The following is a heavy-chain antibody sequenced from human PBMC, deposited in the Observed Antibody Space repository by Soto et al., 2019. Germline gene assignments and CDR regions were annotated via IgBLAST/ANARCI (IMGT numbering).Heavy chain of an antibody. J-gene: IGHJ3*02. V-gene: IGHV4-30-2*01. CDR1: GGSISSGGYS. D-gene: IGHD3-22*01. CDR3: ARSKYYYDSSGYEGSDTFDI. Sequence: QLQLQESGSGLVKPSQTLSLTCAVSGGSISSGGYSWSWIRQPPGKGLEWIGYIYHSGSTYYNPSLTSRVTISVDRSKNQFSLKLRSVTAADTAVYYCARSKYYYDSSGYEGSDTFDIWGQGTMVTVSS. CDR2: IYHSGST.